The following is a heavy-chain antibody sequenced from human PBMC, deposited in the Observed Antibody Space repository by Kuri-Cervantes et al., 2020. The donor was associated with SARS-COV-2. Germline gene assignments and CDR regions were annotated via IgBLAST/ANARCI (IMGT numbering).Heavy chain of an antibody. CDR2: ISAYNGNT. D-gene: IGHD5/OR15-5a*01. J-gene: IGHJ4*02. CDR3: ARVSTDVAY. CDR1: GYTFTSYG. Sequence: ASVKVSCKASGYTFTSYGISWVRQAPGQGLEWMGWISAYNGNTNYAQKFQGRVTITADESTSTAYMELSSLRSEDTAVYYCARVSTDVAYWGQGTLATVSS. V-gene: IGHV1-18*01.